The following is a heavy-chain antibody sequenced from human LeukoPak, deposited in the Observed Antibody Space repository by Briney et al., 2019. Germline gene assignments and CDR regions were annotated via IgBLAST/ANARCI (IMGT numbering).Heavy chain of an antibody. CDR1: GFTFSNAW. J-gene: IGHJ3*02. Sequence: PGGSLRLSCAASGFTFSNAWMSWVRQAPGKGLEWVGRIKSKTDGGTTDYAAPVKGRFTISRDDSKNTLYLQMNSLRAEDTAVYYCARGRTYYDILTGPPYLYAFDIWGQGTMVTVSS. CDR3: ARGRTYYDILTGPPYLYAFDI. CDR2: IKSKTDGGTT. V-gene: IGHV3-15*01. D-gene: IGHD3-9*01.